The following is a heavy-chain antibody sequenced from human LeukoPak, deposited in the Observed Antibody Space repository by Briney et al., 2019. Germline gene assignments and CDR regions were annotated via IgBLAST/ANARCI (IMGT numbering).Heavy chain of an antibody. CDR1: GFTFSSYV. J-gene: IGHJ4*02. D-gene: IGHD6-13*01. V-gene: IGHV3-23*01. Sequence: GGSLRLSCAASGFTFSSYVMHWVRQAPGKGLEWVSAISGSGGSTYYADSVKGRFTISRDNSKNTLYLQMNSLRAEDTAVYYCAKETGYSSSWYGFDYWGQGTLVTVSS. CDR2: ISGSGGST. CDR3: AKETGYSSSWYGFDY.